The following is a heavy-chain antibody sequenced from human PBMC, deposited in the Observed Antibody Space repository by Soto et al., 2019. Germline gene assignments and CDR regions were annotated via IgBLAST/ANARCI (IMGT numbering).Heavy chain of an antibody. CDR3: ARRDSSGYRYYYYGMDV. CDR2: VIPIFGTA. Sequence: SVKVSCKASGGTFSSYAISWVRQAPGQGLEWMGGVIPIFGTANYAQKFQGRVTITADESTSTAYMELSSLRSEDTAVYYCARRDSSGYRYYYYGMDVWGQGTTVTVSS. V-gene: IGHV1-69*13. CDR1: GGTFSSYA. J-gene: IGHJ6*02. D-gene: IGHD3-22*01.